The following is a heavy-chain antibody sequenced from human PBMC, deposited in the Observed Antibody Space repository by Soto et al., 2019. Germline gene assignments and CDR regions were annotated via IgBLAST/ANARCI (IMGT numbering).Heavy chain of an antibody. J-gene: IGHJ3*02. CDR3: ARDRPLLWFGELLFDI. CDR2: ISAYNGNT. Sequence: VSVKVSCKASGWSFTNYCISWVRQAPGQGLEWMGWISAYNGNTNYAQKLQGRVTMTTDTSTSTAYMELRSLRSDDTAVYYCARDRPLLWFGELLFDIWGQGTMVTVSS. CDR1: GWSFTNYC. V-gene: IGHV1-18*04. D-gene: IGHD3-10*01.